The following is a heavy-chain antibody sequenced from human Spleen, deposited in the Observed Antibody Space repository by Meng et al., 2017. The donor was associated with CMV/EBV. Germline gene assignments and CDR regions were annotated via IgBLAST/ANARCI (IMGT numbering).Heavy chain of an antibody. CDR2: IKQDGSEI. Sequence: LSLTCAASGFTFTSFWMSWVRQAPGKGLEWVANIKQDGSEIYYVDSVKGRFTISRDNAKNSLYLQMNSLRAEDTAVYSCARVYCTSTSCFKPPDFWGQGTLVTVS. D-gene: IGHD2-2*01. V-gene: IGHV3-7*01. CDR3: ARVYCTSTSCFKPPDF. CDR1: GFTFTSFW. J-gene: IGHJ4*02.